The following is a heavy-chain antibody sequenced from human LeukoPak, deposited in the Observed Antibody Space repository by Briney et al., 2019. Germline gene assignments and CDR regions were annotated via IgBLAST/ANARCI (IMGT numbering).Heavy chain of an antibody. V-gene: IGHV3-66*03. D-gene: IGHD3-3*01. CDR2: IYSCGST. CDR3: ARVGKDFWSVYYDY. CDR1: GFNFSSYA. J-gene: IGHJ4*02. Sequence: GGSLRLSCAASGFNFSSYAMSWVREARGQGLGRVSVIYSCGSTYYADSVKGRFTISRDNSQNTLDLQMNSVRAEDTAVYYCARVGKDFWSVYYDYWGQGTLVTVSS.